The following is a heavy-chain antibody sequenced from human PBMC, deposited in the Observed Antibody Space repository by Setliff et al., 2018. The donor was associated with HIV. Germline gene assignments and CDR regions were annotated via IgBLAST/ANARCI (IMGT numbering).Heavy chain of an antibody. J-gene: IGHJ5*02. CDR1: GGSITGYY. CDR3: ARGFLRSRRRWFDP. Sequence: SETLSLTCTVSGGSITGYYWSWIRQPPGKGLEWIGWIYYSGNTNYNPSLKSRVTISVDASKNQFSLRLSSVTAADTAVYYCARGFLRSRRRWFDPWGQGTLVTVSS. D-gene: IGHD4-17*01. CDR2: IYYSGNT. V-gene: IGHV4-59*01.